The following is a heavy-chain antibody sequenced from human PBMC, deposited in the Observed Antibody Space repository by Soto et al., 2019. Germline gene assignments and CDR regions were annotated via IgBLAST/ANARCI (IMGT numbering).Heavy chain of an antibody. CDR1: GFTFSSYG. V-gene: IGHV3-30*18. CDR3: AKGPTVFGAVISFDYYYGMYV. Sequence: GGSLRLSCAASGFTFSSYGMHWVRQAPGKGLEWVAVISYNGADKYYADSVKGRFTISRDNSKNTLYLQMSGLRVEDAAVYYCAKGPTVFGAVISFDYYYGMYVWGQGTPVTVSS. D-gene: IGHD3-3*01. CDR2: ISYNGADK. J-gene: IGHJ6*02.